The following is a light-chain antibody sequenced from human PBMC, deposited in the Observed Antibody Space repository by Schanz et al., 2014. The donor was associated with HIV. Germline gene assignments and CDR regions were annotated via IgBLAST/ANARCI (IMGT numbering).Light chain of an antibody. V-gene: IGKV1-5*03. CDR3: QQYNSFSST. Sequence: DIQMTQSPSTLSVSVGDRVTLTCRASQSIGNSLAWFQLKPGRAPKLLIYSTSHLQTGVPSTFSGTGSGTEFTLTITSLQPDDFATYYCQQYNSFSSTFGQGTKLEIK. CDR2: STS. CDR1: QSIGNS. J-gene: IGKJ2*01.